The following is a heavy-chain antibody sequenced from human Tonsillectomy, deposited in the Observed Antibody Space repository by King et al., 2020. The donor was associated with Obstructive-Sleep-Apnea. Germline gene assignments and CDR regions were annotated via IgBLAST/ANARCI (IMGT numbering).Heavy chain of an antibody. CDR1: GYTCTNYG. J-gene: IGHJ5*02. V-gene: IGHV1-18*04. D-gene: IGHD3-3*01. Sequence: GAGVKVSCRASGYTCTNYGISWVRQAPGQGLEWMGWISVYNGNTNYAQKLQGRVTMTTDTSTSTVYMELRSLRSDDAAVYYCARVFGVARFDPWGQGTLVTVSS. CDR3: ARVFGVARFDP. CDR2: ISVYNGNT.